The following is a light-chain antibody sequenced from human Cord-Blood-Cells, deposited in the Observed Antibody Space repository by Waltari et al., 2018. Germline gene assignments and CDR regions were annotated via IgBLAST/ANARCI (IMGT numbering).Light chain of an antibody. J-gene: IGKJ2*01. Sequence: EIVLTQYPGTLSLYPGQRATLSCRASQSVSSSYLAWYQQKPGQAPRLLIYGASSRATGIPYRFSGSGSGTDFTLTISRLEPEDFAVYYCQQYGSSHTFGQGTKLEIK. CDR3: QQYGSSHT. CDR1: QSVSSSY. V-gene: IGKV3-20*01. CDR2: GAS.